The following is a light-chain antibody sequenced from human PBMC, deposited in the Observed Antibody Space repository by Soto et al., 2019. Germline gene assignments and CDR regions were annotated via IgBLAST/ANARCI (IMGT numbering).Light chain of an antibody. V-gene: IGLV6-57*02. CDR2: EDN. CDR1: SGSIASNY. CDR3: QSYDSSNLWV. Sequence: NFMLTQPHSVSESPGKTVTISCTGSSGSIASNYVQWYQQRPGSAPTTVIYEDNQRPSGVPDRFSGSIDSSSNSASLTISGLKTEDEADYYCQSYDSSNLWVFGGGTKLPVL. J-gene: IGLJ3*02.